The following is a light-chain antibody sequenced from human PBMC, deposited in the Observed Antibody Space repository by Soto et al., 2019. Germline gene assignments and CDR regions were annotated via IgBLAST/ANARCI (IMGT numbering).Light chain of an antibody. CDR3: QQYDSSPLT. J-gene: IGKJ4*01. CDR1: QSVGSSY. CDR2: GSS. Sequence: ETVLTQSPGTLSLSPGERATLSCRASQSVGSSYLSWYQQKPGQAPRLLIYGSSSRATGIPDRFSGSGSGTDFTRTISRLEPEDFAVYYCQQYDSSPLTFGGGTKVEIK. V-gene: IGKV3-20*01.